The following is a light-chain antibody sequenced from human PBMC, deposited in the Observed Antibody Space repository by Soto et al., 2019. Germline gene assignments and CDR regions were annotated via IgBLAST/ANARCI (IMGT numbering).Light chain of an antibody. CDR1: SPNIGSHT. CDR2: SHN. J-gene: IGLJ1*01. V-gene: IGLV1-44*01. Sequence: QSVVTQPPSASGTPGQRVTISCSGGSPNIGSHTVNWYQQLPGKAPKLLIYSHNHRPSGVPDRFSGSESGTAAALALSGLQSEDEADYYCAAWDDSLDGYVFGTGTKVTVL. CDR3: AAWDDSLDGYV.